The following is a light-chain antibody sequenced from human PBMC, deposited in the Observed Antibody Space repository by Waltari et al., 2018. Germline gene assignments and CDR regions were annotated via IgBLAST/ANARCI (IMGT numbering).Light chain of an antibody. Sequence: QSALTQPASVSGSPGQSSASSCTGSSNDIGSYDFVSWFQQEPGKAPKLIIYETNKRPSGVSDRFSGSKSGNTASLTISGLQAEDEADYYCCSYTGPPFYVFGPATKVTVL. CDR1: SNDIGSYDF. J-gene: IGLJ1*01. V-gene: IGLV2-23*01. CDR2: ETN. CDR3: CSYTGPPFYV.